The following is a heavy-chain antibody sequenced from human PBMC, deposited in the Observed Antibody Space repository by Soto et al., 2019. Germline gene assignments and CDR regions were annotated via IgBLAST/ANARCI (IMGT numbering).Heavy chain of an antibody. CDR1: GGSFSGYY. CDR3: ARGGLWNYDFWSGYSERYGMDV. V-gene: IGHV4-34*01. D-gene: IGHD3-3*01. Sequence: SETLSLTCAVYGGSFSGYYWSWIRQPPGKGLEWIGEINHSGGTNYNPSLKSRVTISVDTSKNQFSLKLSSVTAADTAVYYCARGGLWNYDFWSGYSERYGMDVWGQGTTVTVSS. J-gene: IGHJ6*02. CDR2: INHSGGT.